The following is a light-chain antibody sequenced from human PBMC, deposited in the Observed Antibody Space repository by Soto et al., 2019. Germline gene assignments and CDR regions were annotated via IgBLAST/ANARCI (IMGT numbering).Light chain of an antibody. V-gene: IGKV3-20*01. CDR2: DAS. CDR3: QEYAGPPPIT. CDR1: QSVRSER. J-gene: IGKJ5*01. Sequence: EIVLTQSPDTLSLSPGERATLSCRASQSVRSERLAWYQQKRGQAPRLVIFDASFRASGIPERFRGSGSGTDFTLTITRVEPEDFAVYYCQEYAGPPPITFGRETRLDIK.